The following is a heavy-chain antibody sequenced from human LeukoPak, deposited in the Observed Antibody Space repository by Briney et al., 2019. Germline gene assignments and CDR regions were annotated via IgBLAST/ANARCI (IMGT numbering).Heavy chain of an antibody. CDR1: GFTFSSYA. Sequence: GGSLRLSCAAFGFTFSSYAMNWVRQAPGKGLEWVSGISGSGGSTYYADSVKGRFTISRDNSKNTLYLRMNSLRAEDTAVYYCAKARDTYYYGDWDYWGQGTLVTVSS. CDR3: AKARDTYYYGDWDY. CDR2: ISGSGGST. J-gene: IGHJ4*02. D-gene: IGHD3-22*01. V-gene: IGHV3-23*01.